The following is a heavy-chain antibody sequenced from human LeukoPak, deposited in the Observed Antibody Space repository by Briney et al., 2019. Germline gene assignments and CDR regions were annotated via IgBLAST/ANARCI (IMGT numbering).Heavy chain of an antibody. CDR2: ISGSGGST. D-gene: IGHD1-26*01. CDR3: AKDRLVGGSYIDY. Sequence: PGGSLRLSCAASGFTFSSYAMSWVRQAPGKGLERVSGISGSGGSTYYADSVKGRFTISRDNFKNTLYLQMNSLRAEDTAVYYCAKDRLVGGSYIDYWGQGTLVTVSS. CDR1: GFTFSSYA. V-gene: IGHV3-23*01. J-gene: IGHJ4*02.